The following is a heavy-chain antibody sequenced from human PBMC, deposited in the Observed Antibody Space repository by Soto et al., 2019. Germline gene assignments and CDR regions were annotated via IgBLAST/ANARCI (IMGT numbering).Heavy chain of an antibody. J-gene: IGHJ6*02. D-gene: IGHD2-2*01. V-gene: IGHV4-34*01. Sequence: SETLSLTCAVYGGSFSGYYWSWIRHPPGKGLEWIGEINHSGSTNYNPSLKSRVTISVDTSKNQFSLKLSSVTAADTAVYYCARAIIVVVPAANYGMDVWGQGTTVTVSS. CDR1: GGSFSGYY. CDR2: INHSGST. CDR3: ARAIIVVVPAANYGMDV.